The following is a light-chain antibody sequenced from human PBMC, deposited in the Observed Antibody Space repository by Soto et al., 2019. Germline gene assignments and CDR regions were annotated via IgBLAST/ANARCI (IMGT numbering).Light chain of an antibody. V-gene: IGLV2-18*01. CDR3: SLYTSENTYV. CDR1: STDFVSYNR. Sequence: ALTQPPSVSGSPGQSVTISCTGTSTDFVSYNRVSWYQQPPGTAPKLIIYETSNRPSGVPDRFSGSKSGNTASLTISGLQAADEADYYCSLYTSENTYVFGTGTKVTVL. CDR2: ETS. J-gene: IGLJ1*01.